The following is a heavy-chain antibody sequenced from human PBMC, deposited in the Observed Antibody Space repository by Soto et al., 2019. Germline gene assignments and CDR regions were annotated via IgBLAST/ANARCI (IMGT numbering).Heavy chain of an antibody. D-gene: IGHD5-12*01. J-gene: IGHJ4*02. CDR3: ARDQGIGDGYNSPDFDY. V-gene: IGHV3-48*02. CDR2: ISSSSSTI. Sequence: EVQLVESGGGLVQPGGSLRLSCAASGFTFSSYSMNWVRQAPGKGLEWVSYISSSSSTIYYADSVKGRFTISRDNAKNSLYLQMNSLSDEDTAVYYCARDQGIGDGYNSPDFDYWGQGTLVTVSS. CDR1: GFTFSSYS.